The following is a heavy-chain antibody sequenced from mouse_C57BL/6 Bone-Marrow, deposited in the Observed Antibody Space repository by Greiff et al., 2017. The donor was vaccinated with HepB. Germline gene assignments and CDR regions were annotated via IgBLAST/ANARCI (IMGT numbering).Heavy chain of an antibody. J-gene: IGHJ2*01. CDR1: GFTFSSYG. CDR2: ISSGGSYT. Sequence: EVNVVESGGDLVKPGGSLKLSCAASGFTFSSYGMSWVRQTPDKRLEWVATISSGGSYTYYPDSVKGRFTISRDNAKNTLYLQMSSLKSEDTAMYYCARRHYGSSYFDYWGQGTTLTVSS. CDR3: ARRHYGSSYFDY. V-gene: IGHV5-6*02. D-gene: IGHD1-1*01.